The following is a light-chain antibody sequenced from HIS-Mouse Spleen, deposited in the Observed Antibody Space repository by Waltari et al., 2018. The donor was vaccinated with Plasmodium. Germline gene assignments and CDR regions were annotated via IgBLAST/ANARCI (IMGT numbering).Light chain of an antibody. Sequence: QSALTQPRSVSGSPGPSVTISCTGTSSDVGGYNYVPWYQQHPGKAPKLMLYEVSKRPSGVPDRFSGSKSGNTASLTISGLQAEDEADYYCCSYAGSYTFVVFGGGTKLTVL. J-gene: IGLJ2*01. V-gene: IGLV2-11*01. CDR2: EVS. CDR1: SSDVGGYNY. CDR3: CSYAGSYTFVV.